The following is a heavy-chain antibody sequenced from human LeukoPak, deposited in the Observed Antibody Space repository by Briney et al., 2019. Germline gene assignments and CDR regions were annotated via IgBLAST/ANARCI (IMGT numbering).Heavy chain of an antibody. V-gene: IGHV4-34*01. J-gene: IGHJ4*02. Sequence: PSETLSLTCAVYGGSFSGYYWSWLRQPPGKGLEWIGEINHSGSTNYNPSLKSRVTISVDTSKNQFSLKLSSVAAADTAVYSCGRGGGSGWYVDYWGQGSLVTVSS. CDR2: INHSGST. CDR1: GGSFSGYY. CDR3: GRGGGSGWYVDY. D-gene: IGHD6-19*01.